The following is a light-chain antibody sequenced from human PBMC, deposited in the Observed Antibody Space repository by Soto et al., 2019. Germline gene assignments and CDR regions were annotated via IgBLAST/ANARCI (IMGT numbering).Light chain of an antibody. CDR2: WAS. CDR1: QSVLYSSNNKNY. Sequence: DIVMTQSPDSLAVSLGERATINCKSSQSVLYSSNNKNYLAWYQHKPGQPPKLLIYWASTRDSGVPDRFSGSGSGTDLTLTISSLQAEDVAVYYCQQYYSSPVTFGQGTKLEIK. CDR3: QQYYSSPVT. J-gene: IGKJ2*01. V-gene: IGKV4-1*01.